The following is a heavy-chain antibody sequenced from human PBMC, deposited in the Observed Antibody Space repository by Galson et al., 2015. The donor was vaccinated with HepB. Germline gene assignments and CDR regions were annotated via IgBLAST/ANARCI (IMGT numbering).Heavy chain of an antibody. J-gene: IGHJ5*02. CDR1: GYTFTGYY. V-gene: IGHV1-2*04. Sequence: SVKVSCKASGYTFTGYYMHWVRQAPGQGLEWMGWINPNSGGTNYAQKFQGWVTMTRDTSISTAYMELGRLRSDDTAVYYCARGDYYDSSGYYSDWFDPWGQGTLVTVSS. D-gene: IGHD3-22*01. CDR2: INPNSGGT. CDR3: ARGDYYDSSGYYSDWFDP.